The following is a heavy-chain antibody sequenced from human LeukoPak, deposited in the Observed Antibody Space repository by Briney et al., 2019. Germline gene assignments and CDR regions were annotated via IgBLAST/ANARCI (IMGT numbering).Heavy chain of an antibody. CDR2: IYYSGST. D-gene: IGHD3-10*01. J-gene: IGHJ3*02. CDR3: ARDGGYGSGAFDI. V-gene: IGHV4-59*01. Sequence: SETLSLTCTGSGGSISSYYWSWIRQPPGSGLEWIGYIYYSGSTNYNPSLKSRVTISVDTSKNQFSLKLSSVTAADTAVYYCARDGGYGSGAFDIWGQGTMVTVSS. CDR1: GGSISSYY.